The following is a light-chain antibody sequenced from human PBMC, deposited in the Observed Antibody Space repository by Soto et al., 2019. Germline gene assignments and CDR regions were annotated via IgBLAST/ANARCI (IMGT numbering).Light chain of an antibody. V-gene: IGKV1-39*01. Sequence: DIQMTQSPSSLSAYVGDRVTITCRASQSIVTYLNWYLQKPGKAPKLLIYAASNLQSGVPSRFSGSGSGTDFTLTISSLQPEDFATYYCQQSYSTPPTFGQGTKVDIK. J-gene: IGKJ1*01. CDR2: AAS. CDR3: QQSYSTPPT. CDR1: QSIVTY.